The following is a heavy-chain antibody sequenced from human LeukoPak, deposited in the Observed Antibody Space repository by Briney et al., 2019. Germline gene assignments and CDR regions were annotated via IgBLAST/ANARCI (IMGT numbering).Heavy chain of an antibody. V-gene: IGHV3-7*01. CDR1: GFTFSSYW. CDR3: VREEGY. CDR2: IDQDGSER. J-gene: IGHJ4*02. Sequence: GGSLRPFCTASGFTFSSYWMNWVRQAPGKGLEWVANIDQDGSERSYVDSVKGRLSISRGNAHNSLYLQMNGLRVEDTAVYYCVREEGYWGQGTLVTVSS.